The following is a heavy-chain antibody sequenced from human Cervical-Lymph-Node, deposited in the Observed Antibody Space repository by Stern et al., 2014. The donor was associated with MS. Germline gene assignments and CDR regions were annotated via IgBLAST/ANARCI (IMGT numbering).Heavy chain of an antibody. V-gene: IGHV1-3*01. CDR1: GYTFTTYA. Sequence: QVQLVQSGAEVKKPGASVKVSCKASGYTFTTYAMHWVRQAPGQRLEWMGWINAGNGNIQYSQKFQGRLTFTRDTSASTAYMELSSLISEDTAMYYCARDWEGRNWFGPWGQGTLVTVSS. CDR2: INAGNGNI. D-gene: IGHD1-26*01. CDR3: ARDWEGRNWFGP. J-gene: IGHJ5*02.